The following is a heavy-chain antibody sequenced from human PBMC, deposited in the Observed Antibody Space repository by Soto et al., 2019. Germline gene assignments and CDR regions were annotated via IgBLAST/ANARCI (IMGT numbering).Heavy chain of an antibody. CDR3: ARGGHIAVVTARFDY. CDR1: GYTFNTYY. J-gene: IGHJ4*02. D-gene: IGHD2-21*02. Sequence: QVQLVQSGAEVKKPGASVKVSCKPSGYTFNTYYLHWVRQAPGQALEWMGVIHPSGGGTTYAQKFVGRVTVTRDTSTTTVFMELSCLRSDDTAVYYCARGGHIAVVTARFDYWGQGTLVTVSS. V-gene: IGHV1-46*02. CDR2: IHPSGGGT.